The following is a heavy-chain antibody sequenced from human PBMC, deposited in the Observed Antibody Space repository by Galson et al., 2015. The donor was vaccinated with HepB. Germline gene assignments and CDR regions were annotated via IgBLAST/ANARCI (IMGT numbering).Heavy chain of an antibody. V-gene: IGHV3-30*03. CDR2: ISYEGSDK. CDR1: GFIFSRNV. D-gene: IGHD2-15*01. CDR3: ATVGFSGDSWSSDYYGMDV. J-gene: IGHJ6*02. Sequence: SLRLSCAASGFIFSRNVMHWVRQAPGKGLEWVGLISYEGSDKYYADSVKGRFTISRDNSKNTLYLQMNSLRGEDTAVYYCATVGFSGDSWSSDYYGMDVWGQGATVTVSS.